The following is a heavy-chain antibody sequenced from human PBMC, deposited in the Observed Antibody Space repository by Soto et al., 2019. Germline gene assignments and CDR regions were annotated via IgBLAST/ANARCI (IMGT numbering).Heavy chain of an antibody. CDR3: ARHKRDLRFLEWSYYFDY. CDR1: GFTFSTYA. V-gene: IGHV3-30-3*01. Sequence: QVQLVESGGGVVQPGRSLRLSCAASGFTFSTYAIHWVRQAPGKGLEWVALISYDGSNKYYADSVKGRFTISRDNSKNTLYLQMNSLRAEDTAVYYCARHKRDLRFLEWSYYFDYCRQATLVTVSS. J-gene: IGHJ4*02. D-gene: IGHD3-3*01. CDR2: ISYDGSNK.